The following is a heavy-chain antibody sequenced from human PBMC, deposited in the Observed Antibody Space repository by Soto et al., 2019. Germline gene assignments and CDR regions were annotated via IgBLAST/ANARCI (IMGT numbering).Heavy chain of an antibody. CDR3: AGALRSDAVDI. CDR1: GGSVTTGRYY. V-gene: IGHV4-61*01. D-gene: IGHD3-3*02. Sequence: QVQLQESGPGLVRPSETLSLTCTVSGGSVTTGRYYWHWIRQPPGKGLEWIGYMFYTGSTTYNASLKGRLTISVGTSTNQFSLKLTSVAAADSALYYCAGALRSDAVDIWGQGTMVTVSS. CDR2: MFYTGST. J-gene: IGHJ3*02.